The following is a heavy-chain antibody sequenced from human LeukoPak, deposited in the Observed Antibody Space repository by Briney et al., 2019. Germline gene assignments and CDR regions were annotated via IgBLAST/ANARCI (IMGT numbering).Heavy chain of an antibody. V-gene: IGHV3-21*01. CDR2: ISSSSSYI. CDR3: ARDLSRGKPHAFDI. Sequence: VGSLRLSCAASGFTFSSYSMNWVRQAPGKGLEWVSSISSSSSYIYYADSVKGQFTISRDNAKKSLYLQMNSLRAEDTAVYYCARDLSRGKPHAFDIWGQGTMVTVSS. CDR1: GFTFSSYS. D-gene: IGHD1-14*01. J-gene: IGHJ3*02.